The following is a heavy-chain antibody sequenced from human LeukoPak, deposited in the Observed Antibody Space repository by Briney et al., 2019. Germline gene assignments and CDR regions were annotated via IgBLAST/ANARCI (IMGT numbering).Heavy chain of an antibody. V-gene: IGHV3-30*18. D-gene: IGHD1-26*01. Sequence: GGSLRLSCAASGFTFSSYGMHWVRQAPGKGLEWVAVISYDGSNKYYADSVKGRFTISRDNSRNTLYLQMNSLRAEDTALYYCAKDIGYYYYYYGMDVWGQGTTVTVSS. CDR3: AKDIGYYYYYYGMDV. CDR2: ISYDGSNK. J-gene: IGHJ6*02. CDR1: GFTFSSYG.